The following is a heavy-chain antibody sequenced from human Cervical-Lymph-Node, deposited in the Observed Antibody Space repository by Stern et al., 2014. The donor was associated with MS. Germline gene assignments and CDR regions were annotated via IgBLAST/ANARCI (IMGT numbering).Heavy chain of an antibody. Sequence: VQLQESGPGLVKPSQTLSLTCSVSGGSISTVGYYWTWIRHHPGKGREWIGYSYHSGSTYYNPSLKRRASISVDTSKNQFSLNVTSVTAADTALYYCARSDRLWGSFDYWGQGTLVTVSS. V-gene: IGHV4-31*03. CDR3: ARSDRLWGSFDY. CDR2: SYHSGST. D-gene: IGHD3-16*01. CDR1: GGSISTVGYY. J-gene: IGHJ4*02.